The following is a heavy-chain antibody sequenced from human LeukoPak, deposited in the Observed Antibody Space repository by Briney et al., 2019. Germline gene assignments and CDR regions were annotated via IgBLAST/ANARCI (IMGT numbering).Heavy chain of an antibody. Sequence: SETLSLTCTVSGGSISSGGYYWSWIRQPPGKGLEWIGYIYHSGSTYYNPSLKSRVTISVDRSKNQFSLKLSSVTAADTAVYYCARLDRGYSYGQRSYSIDYWGQGTLVTVFS. D-gene: IGHD5-18*01. CDR1: GGSISSGGYY. V-gene: IGHV4-30-2*01. CDR3: ARLDRGYSYGQRSYSIDY. J-gene: IGHJ4*02. CDR2: IYHSGST.